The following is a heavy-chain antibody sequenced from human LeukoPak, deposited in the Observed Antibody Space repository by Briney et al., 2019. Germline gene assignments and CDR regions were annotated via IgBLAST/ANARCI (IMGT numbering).Heavy chain of an antibody. CDR2: ICYSGSSGST. V-gene: IGHV4-59*01. D-gene: IGHD1-26*01. CDR3: ARYQAGGSFDY. J-gene: IGHJ4*02. Sequence: PSETLSLTCIVSGGSISGYYWSWIRQPPGKGLEWIGYICYSGSSGSTDYNPSLKSRVTISVDMSKNQFSLKLSSVTAADTALYYCARYQAGGSFDYWGQGTLVTVSS. CDR1: GGSISGYY.